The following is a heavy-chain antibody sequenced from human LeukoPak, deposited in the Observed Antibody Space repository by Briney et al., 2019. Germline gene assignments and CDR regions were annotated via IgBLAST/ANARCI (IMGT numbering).Heavy chain of an antibody. D-gene: IGHD5-18*01. V-gene: IGHV3-49*04. CDR1: GFSFGDHA. CDR2: IRSKTYGGTT. J-gene: IGHJ6*02. Sequence: SLRLSCPASGFSFGDHAMSWVRQAPGKGLEWVGFIRSKTYGGTTEYAASVKGRFTISRDDSKSIAYLQMNSLKTEDTAVYYCTRGPTQQWLYYGMDVWGQGTTVTVSS. CDR3: TRGPTQQWLYYGMDV.